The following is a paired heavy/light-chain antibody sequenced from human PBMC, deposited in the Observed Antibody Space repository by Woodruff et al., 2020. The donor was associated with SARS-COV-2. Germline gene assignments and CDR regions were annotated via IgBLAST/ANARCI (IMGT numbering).Heavy chain of an antibody. D-gene: IGHD3-22*01. CDR1: GGSISSGDYY. CDR3: ARAYDSSGYYPDY. Sequence: QVQLQESGPGLVKPSQTLSLTCTVSGGSISSGDYYWSWIRQPPGKGLEWIGYIYYSGSTYYNPSLKSRVTISVDTSKNQFSLKLSSVTAADTAVYYCARAYDSSGYYPDYWGQGTLVTVSS. J-gene: IGHJ4*02. CDR2: IYYSGST. V-gene: IGHV4-30-4*01.
Light chain of an antibody. CDR3: QQSYSTLR. CDR1: QSISSY. J-gene: IGKJ1*01. V-gene: IGKV1-39*01. CDR2: AAS. Sequence: DIQMTQSPSSLSASVGDRVTITCRASQSISSYLNWYQQKPGKAPKLLIYAASSLQSGVPSRFSGSGSGTDFTLTISSLQPEDFATYYCQQSYSTLRFGQGTKVEIK.